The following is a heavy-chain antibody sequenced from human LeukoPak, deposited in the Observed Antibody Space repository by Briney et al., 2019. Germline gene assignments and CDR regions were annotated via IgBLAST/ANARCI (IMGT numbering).Heavy chain of an antibody. V-gene: IGHV3-48*01. Sequence: GGSLRLSCAASGFTFSSYSMNWVRQAPGKGLGWVSYISSSSSTIYYADSVKGRFTISRDNAKNSLYLQMNSLRAEDTAVYYCARRGITGTRHFDYWGQGTLVTVSS. CDR1: GFTFSSYS. CDR2: ISSSSSTI. CDR3: ARRGITGTRHFDY. D-gene: IGHD1-20*01. J-gene: IGHJ4*02.